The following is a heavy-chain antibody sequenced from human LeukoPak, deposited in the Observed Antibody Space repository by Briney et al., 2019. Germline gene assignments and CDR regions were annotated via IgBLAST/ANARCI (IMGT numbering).Heavy chain of an antibody. CDR1: GGSISSSGYY. J-gene: IGHJ4*02. Sequence: PSETLSLTCTVSGGSISSSGYYWGWIRQPPGKGLEWIGSIYYSGSTNYNPSLKSRVTISVDTSNNQFSLKLSSVTAADTAVYYCATMTRRGQYYFDNWGQGTLVTVSS. CDR2: IYYSGST. D-gene: IGHD3-22*01. V-gene: IGHV4-39*01. CDR3: ATMTRRGQYYFDN.